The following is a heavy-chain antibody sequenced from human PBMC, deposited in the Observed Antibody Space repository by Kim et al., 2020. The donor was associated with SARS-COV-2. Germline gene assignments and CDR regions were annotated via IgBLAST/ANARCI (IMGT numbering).Heavy chain of an antibody. J-gene: IGHJ3*02. D-gene: IGHD6-19*01. V-gene: IGHV4-4*02. CDR3: AKSGYSSGWYLNAFDI. Sequence: SETLSLTCAVSGGSISSSNWWSWVRQPPGKGLEWIGEIYHSGSTNYNPSLKSRVTISVDKSKNQFSLKLSSVTAADTAVYYCAKSGYSSGWYLNAFDIWGQGTMVTVSS. CDR1: GGSISSSNW. CDR2: IYHSGST.